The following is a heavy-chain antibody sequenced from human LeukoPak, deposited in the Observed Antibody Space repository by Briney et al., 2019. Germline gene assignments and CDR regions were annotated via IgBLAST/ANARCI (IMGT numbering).Heavy chain of an antibody. V-gene: IGHV4-59*02. CDR3: ARGLVIRQDDAFGI. D-gene: IGHD3-9*01. Sequence: PSETLSLTCTVSGASVSNYYWSWIRQPPGKGLEWIGYIFDIATTNDNPSLKRRVAISVDTSKNQFSLKLSSVTAADTAVYYCARGLVIRQDDAFGIWGQGTMVTVSS. J-gene: IGHJ3*02. CDR2: IFDIATT. CDR1: GASVSNYY.